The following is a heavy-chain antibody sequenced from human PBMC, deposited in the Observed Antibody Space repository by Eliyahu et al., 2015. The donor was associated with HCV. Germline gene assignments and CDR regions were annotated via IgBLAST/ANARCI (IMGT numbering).Heavy chain of an antibody. D-gene: IGHD1-26*01. CDR1: GGSISSYY. Sequence: QVQLQESGPGLVKPSETLSLTCTVXGGSISSYYWSWIRQPPGKGLEWIGYIYYSGSTNYNPSLKSRVTISVDTSKNQFSLKLSSVTAADTAVYYCASSSGSYNFDYWGQGTLVTVSS. J-gene: IGHJ4*02. CDR2: IYYSGST. CDR3: ASSSGSYNFDY. V-gene: IGHV4-59*08.